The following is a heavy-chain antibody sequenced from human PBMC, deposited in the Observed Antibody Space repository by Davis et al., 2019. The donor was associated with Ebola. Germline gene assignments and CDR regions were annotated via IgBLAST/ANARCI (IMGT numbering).Heavy chain of an antibody. Sequence: AASVKVSCKASGYTFTNHYMHWVRQAPGQGLEWMGIINPSGGSTSYAQKFQGRVTMTRDTSTSTVYMELSSLRSEDTAVYYCAREPLRVATIVGMDVWGKGTTVTVSS. J-gene: IGHJ6*04. CDR3: AREPLRVATIVGMDV. CDR1: GYTFTNHY. CDR2: INPSGGST. D-gene: IGHD5-12*01. V-gene: IGHV1-46*01.